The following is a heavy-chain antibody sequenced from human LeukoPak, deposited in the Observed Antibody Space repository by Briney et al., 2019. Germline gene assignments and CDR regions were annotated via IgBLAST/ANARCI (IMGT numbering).Heavy chain of an antibody. CDR2: ISGSGGST. D-gene: IGHD3-22*01. CDR3: AKIGMIVVVIAQLDY. CDR1: GFTFSSYA. V-gene: IGHV3-23*01. Sequence: GGSLRLSCAASGFTFSSYAMSWVRQAPGKGLEWVSAISGSGGSTYYADSVKGRFTISRDNSKNTLYLQMNSLRAEDTAVYYSAKIGMIVVVIAQLDYWGQGTLVTVSS. J-gene: IGHJ4*02.